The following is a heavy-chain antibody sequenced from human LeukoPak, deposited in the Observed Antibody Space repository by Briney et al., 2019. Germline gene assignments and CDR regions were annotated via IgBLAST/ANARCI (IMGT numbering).Heavy chain of an antibody. Sequence: ASVKVSCKASGYTFTSYGISWVRQAPGQGLEWMGWISAYNGNTNYAQKLQGRVTMTTDTSTSTAYMELRSLRSDDTAVYYCARDGGNWNYVAPSNWFDPWGQGTLVTVSS. CDR3: ARDGGNWNYVAPSNWFDP. D-gene: IGHD1-7*01. CDR2: ISAYNGNT. V-gene: IGHV1-18*01. J-gene: IGHJ5*02. CDR1: GYTFTSYG.